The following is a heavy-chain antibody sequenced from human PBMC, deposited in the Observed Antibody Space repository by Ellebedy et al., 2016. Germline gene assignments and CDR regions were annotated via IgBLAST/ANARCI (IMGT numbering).Heavy chain of an antibody. V-gene: IGHV4-59*01. CDR2: IYYSGST. J-gene: IGHJ4*02. Sequence: SETLSLTCTVSGVSINNYYWSWIRQTPGKGLEWIGYIYYSGSTYYNPSLKSRVTISTDMSKNQISLKLHAVTAADTAVYYCASVKRDGYIYFDYWGQGTLVTVSS. CDR3: ASVKRDGYIYFDY. D-gene: IGHD5-24*01. CDR1: GVSINNYY.